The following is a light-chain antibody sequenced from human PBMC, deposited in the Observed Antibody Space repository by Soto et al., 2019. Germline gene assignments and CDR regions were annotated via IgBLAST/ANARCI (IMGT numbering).Light chain of an antibody. J-gene: IGLJ2*01. CDR2: GNF. V-gene: IGLV1-40*01. Sequence: QSVLTQPPSVSGAPGQRVTISCTGSRSNIGAGYDVHWYQQLPGAAPKLLIYGNFDRPSGVPDRFSASKSGTSASLAVTGLQAEDEANYYCQSYDNSEAVIFGGGTKVTVL. CDR3: QSYDNSEAVI. CDR1: RSNIGAGYD.